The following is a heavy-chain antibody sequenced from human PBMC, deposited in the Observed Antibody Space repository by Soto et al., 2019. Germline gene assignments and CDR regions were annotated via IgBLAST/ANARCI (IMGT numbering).Heavy chain of an antibody. V-gene: IGHV1-46*03. Sequence: QVQLVQSGAEVKKPGASVKVSCKASGYTFTSYYMHWVRQAPGQGLEWMGIINPSGGSTSYAQKFQGRDTMTRDTSTSTVYMELSSLRSEDTAVYYCARVTHHYYYYMDVWGKGTTVTVSS. CDR2: INPSGGST. CDR1: GYTFTSYY. J-gene: IGHJ6*03. CDR3: ARVTHHYYYYMDV.